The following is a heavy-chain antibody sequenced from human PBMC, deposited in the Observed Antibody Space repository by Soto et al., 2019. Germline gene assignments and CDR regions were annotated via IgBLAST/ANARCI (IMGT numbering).Heavy chain of an antibody. CDR1: GFTFRSFT. D-gene: IGHD6-13*01. CDR3: TRDASRDSSARGWFDP. V-gene: IGHV3-21*01. Sequence: GSLRISCAASGFTFRSFTMNWVRKAPGKGLEWVSTISSNSAYIYYTDALRGRFTISRDNAKNSLHLQMNSLRAEDTAVYYCTRDASRDSSARGWFDPWGPGTLVTVSS. J-gene: IGHJ5*02. CDR2: ISSNSAYI.